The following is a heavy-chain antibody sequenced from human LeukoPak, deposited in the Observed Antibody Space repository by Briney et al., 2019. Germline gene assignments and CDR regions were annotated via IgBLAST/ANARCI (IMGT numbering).Heavy chain of an antibody. CDR2: IRGSGATT. Sequence: GGSLRLSCEASTFTFNKYAMNWVRQAPGKGLEWVSTIRGSGATTYYSDSAKGRFTISRDDSRNTLHLQMNSLRVEDTAVYYCARGQASYSGSGTHLFDIWGQGTMVTVSS. CDR1: TFTFNKYA. J-gene: IGHJ3*02. V-gene: IGHV3-23*01. CDR3: ARGQASYSGSGTHLFDI. D-gene: IGHD3-10*01.